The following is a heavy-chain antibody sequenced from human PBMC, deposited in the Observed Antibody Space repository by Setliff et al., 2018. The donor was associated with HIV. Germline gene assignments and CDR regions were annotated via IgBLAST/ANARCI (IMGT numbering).Heavy chain of an antibody. CDR2: FDPEDGET. Sequence: VKVSCKVSGFTLREVSMHWVRQAPAKGLEWMGYFDPEDGETVYALKFQGRVTMTEDTSTDTAYMELSGLRSEDTAVYYCAIDMVGGWLRPMPDFWGQGALVTVSS. V-gene: IGHV1-24*01. CDR3: AIDMVGGWLRPMPDF. D-gene: IGHD2-2*01. CDR1: GFTLREVS. J-gene: IGHJ4*02.